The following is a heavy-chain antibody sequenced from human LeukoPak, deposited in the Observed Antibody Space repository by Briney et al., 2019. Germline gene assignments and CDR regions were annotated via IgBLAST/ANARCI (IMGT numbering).Heavy chain of an antibody. Sequence: SETLSLTCAVYGGSFSGYYWSWIRQPPGKGLEWIGEVNHSGSTNYNPSLKSRVTISVDTSKNQFSLKLSSVTAADTAVYYCARQDDYLFDYWGQGTPVTVSS. CDR3: ARQDDYLFDY. CDR2: VNHSGST. CDR1: GGSFSGYY. D-gene: IGHD4-17*01. J-gene: IGHJ4*02. V-gene: IGHV4-34*01.